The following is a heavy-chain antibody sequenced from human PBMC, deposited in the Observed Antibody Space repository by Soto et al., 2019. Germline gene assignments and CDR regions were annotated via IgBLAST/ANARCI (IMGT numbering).Heavy chain of an antibody. CDR1: GYSFTSYW. Sequence: GESLKISCKGSGYSFTSYWIGWVRQMPGKGLEWMGIIYPRDSDTRYSPSFQGQVIMSADNAKNSLYLQMNSLRAEDTAVYYCARATGADKEDYWGQGTLVTVSS. V-gene: IGHV5-51*01. J-gene: IGHJ4*02. D-gene: IGHD3-10*01. CDR2: IYPRDSDT. CDR3: ARATGADKEDY.